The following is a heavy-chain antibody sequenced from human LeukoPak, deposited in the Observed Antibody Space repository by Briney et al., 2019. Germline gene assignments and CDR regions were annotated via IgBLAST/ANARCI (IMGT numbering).Heavy chain of an antibody. J-gene: IGHJ4*02. D-gene: IGHD3-22*01. V-gene: IGHV3-30-3*01. CDR1: GFTFSSYA. CDR2: ISYDGSNK. CDR3: ARDYYDSSGYYYFDY. Sequence: GGSLRLSCAASGFTFSSYAMHGVRQAPGKGLEWVAVISYDGSNKYYADSVKGRFTISRDNSKNTLYLQVNSLRAEDTAVYYCARDYYDSSGYYYFDYWGQGTLVTVSS.